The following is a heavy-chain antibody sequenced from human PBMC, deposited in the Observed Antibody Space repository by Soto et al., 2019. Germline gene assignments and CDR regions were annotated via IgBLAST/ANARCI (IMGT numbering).Heavy chain of an antibody. J-gene: IGHJ5*01. CDR2: ISYSGST. D-gene: IGHD2-2*01. Sequence: QVQLQESGPGLVKPSETLSLTCTVSGGSVSSVSFYWNWIRQPPGKGLEWIGYISYSGSTNYNSSLRSRVTISVDTSKNQFSLRLTSATAADTAVYYCARGDAINGFDSWGQGTRVTVSS. CDR3: ARGDAINGFDS. CDR1: GGSVSSVSFY. V-gene: IGHV4-61*01.